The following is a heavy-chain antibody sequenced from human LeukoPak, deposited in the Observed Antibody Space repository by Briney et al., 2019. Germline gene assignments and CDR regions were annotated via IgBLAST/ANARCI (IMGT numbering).Heavy chain of an antibody. CDR1: GFTFSSYW. J-gene: IGHJ5*01. Sequence: GGSLRLSCAASGFTFSSYWMSWVRQAPGKGLEWVANINQDGSEKSYVDSLKGRFTISRDNAKNSVCLQMNSLRVEDTAVYYCARGRDVDSWGQGTLVTVPS. V-gene: IGHV3-7*03. CDR2: INQDGSEK. CDR3: ARGRDVDS.